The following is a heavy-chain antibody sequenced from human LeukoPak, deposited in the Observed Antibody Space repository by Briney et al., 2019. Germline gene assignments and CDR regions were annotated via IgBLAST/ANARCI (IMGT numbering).Heavy chain of an antibody. CDR3: ARLPYK. V-gene: IGHV3-53*01. CDR1: GLNVTTTQ. Sequence: GGSLRLSCAVSGLNVTTTQVTWVRQAPGQGLEWVSSIYSGATYYAESVKGRFAISRDTSKNALYLQMSSLRVEDTAIFYCARLPYKWGQGTLVTVSS. J-gene: IGHJ4*02. CDR2: IYSGAT. D-gene: IGHD1-14*01.